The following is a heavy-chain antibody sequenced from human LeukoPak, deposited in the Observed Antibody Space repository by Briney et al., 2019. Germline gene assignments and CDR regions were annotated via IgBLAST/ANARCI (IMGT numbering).Heavy chain of an antibody. CDR1: GLTVSSNY. CDR3: ARDLPDQGAY. CDR2: MYRSDAT. J-gene: IGHJ4*02. D-gene: IGHD1-14*01. V-gene: IGHV3-53*01. Sequence: GGSLRLSCAASGLTVSSNYMRWVRQARGKGGEWVSVMYRSDATYYADSGKGRLTISRDNSKKTIYLQMNSLRSEDTAVYYCARDLPDQGAYWGQGTLVIVSS.